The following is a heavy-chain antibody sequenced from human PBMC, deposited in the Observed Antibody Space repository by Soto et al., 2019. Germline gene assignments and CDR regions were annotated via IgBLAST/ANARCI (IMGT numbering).Heavy chain of an antibody. V-gene: IGHV3-21*01. D-gene: IGHD2-2*01. CDR1: GFPFITYS. CDR2: ISSSSIYI. J-gene: IGHJ3*02. Sequence: GGSLRLSCAASGFPFITYSMTWVRQAPGKGLEWVSSISSSSIYIYYADSVKGRFTISRDNAKNSLFLQMNSLRAEDTAVYYCAREIMLGSSTSTDAFDIWGQGTMVTVSS. CDR3: AREIMLGSSTSTDAFDI.